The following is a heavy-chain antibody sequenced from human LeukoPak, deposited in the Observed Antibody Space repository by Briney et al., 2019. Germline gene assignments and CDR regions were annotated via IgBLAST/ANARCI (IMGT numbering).Heavy chain of an antibody. D-gene: IGHD6-13*01. Sequence: PGGSLRLSCAASGFTFSSYGMHWVRQAPGKGLEWVAVIWYDGSNKYYADSVKGRFTISRGNSKNTLYLQMNSLRAEDTAVYYCARATSGSSFPFDYWGQGTLVTVSS. CDR3: ARATSGSSFPFDY. CDR1: GFTFSSYG. J-gene: IGHJ4*02. CDR2: IWYDGSNK. V-gene: IGHV3-33*01.